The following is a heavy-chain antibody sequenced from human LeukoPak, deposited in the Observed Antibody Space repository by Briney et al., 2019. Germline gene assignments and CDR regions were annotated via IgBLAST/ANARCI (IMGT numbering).Heavy chain of an antibody. J-gene: IGHJ4*02. D-gene: IGHD3-22*01. CDR1: GFTFSSYA. Sequence: GGSLRLSCAASGFTFSSYALSWVRQAPGKGLEWVSAINGGGTGTYYADSVKGRFTISRDNSKNTLYLQMNSLRAEDTAVYYCARFTGDDDSGYYDYWGQGTLVTVSS. CDR2: INGGGTGT. V-gene: IGHV3-23*01. CDR3: ARFTGDDDSGYYDY.